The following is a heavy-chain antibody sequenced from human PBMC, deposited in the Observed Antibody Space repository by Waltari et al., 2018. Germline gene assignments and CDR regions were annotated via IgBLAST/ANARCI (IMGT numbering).Heavy chain of an antibody. CDR2: SNSDGSST. Sequence: EVQLVESGGALVQPGGSLRLSCAASGFTFNTYWMHWVRQAPGKGLVWVSHSNSDGSSTTYADSVKGRFTISRDNAKNTVYLQMNSLRAEDTAVYYCASETFDYWGQGTLVTVSS. CDR3: ASETFDY. CDR1: GFTFNTYW. J-gene: IGHJ4*02. V-gene: IGHV3-74*01.